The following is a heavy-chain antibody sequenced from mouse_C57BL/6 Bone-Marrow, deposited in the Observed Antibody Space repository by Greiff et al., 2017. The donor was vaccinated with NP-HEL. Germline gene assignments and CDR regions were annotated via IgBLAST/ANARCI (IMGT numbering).Heavy chain of an antibody. CDR1: GYSFTSYY. CDR2: IYPGSGNT. CDR3: AGGFSMDY. Sequence: QVHVKQSGPELVKPGASVKISCKASGYSFTSYYIHWVKQRPGQGLEWIGWIYPGSGNTKYNEKFKGKATLTADTSSSTAYMQLSSLTSEDSAVYYCAGGFSMDYWGQGTSVTVSS. V-gene: IGHV1-66*01. J-gene: IGHJ4*01.